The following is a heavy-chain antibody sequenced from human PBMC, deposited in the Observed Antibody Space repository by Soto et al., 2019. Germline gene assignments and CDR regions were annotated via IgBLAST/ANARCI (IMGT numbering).Heavy chain of an antibody. CDR1: GGTFSSYA. V-gene: IGHV1-69*12. Sequence: QVQLVQSGAEVKKPGSSVKVSCKASGGTFSSYAISWVRQAPGQGLEWMGGIIPIFGTANYAQKFQGRVXIXAXXSTSTAYMELSSLRSEDTAVYYCARGDRKVATIFYWGQGTLVTVSS. J-gene: IGHJ4*02. CDR3: ARGDRKVATIFY. CDR2: IIPIFGTA. D-gene: IGHD5-12*01.